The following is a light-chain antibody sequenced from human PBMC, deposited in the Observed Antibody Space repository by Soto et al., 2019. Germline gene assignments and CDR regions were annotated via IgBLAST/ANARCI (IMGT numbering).Light chain of an antibody. CDR2: EGS. J-gene: IGLJ1*01. V-gene: IGLV2-23*01. CDR1: SSDVGSYNL. CDR3: CSYAVGSTPYV. Sequence: QSALTQPASVSGSPGQSITISCTGTSSDVGSYNLVSWYQQLPGKAPKLMIYEGSKRPSGASNRFSGSKSGNTASLTISGLQAEDEADYYCCSYAVGSTPYVFGTGTKVTVL.